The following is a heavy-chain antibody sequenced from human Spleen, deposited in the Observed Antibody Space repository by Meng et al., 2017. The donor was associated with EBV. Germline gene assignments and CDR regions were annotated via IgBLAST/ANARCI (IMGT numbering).Heavy chain of an antibody. D-gene: IGHD1-14*01. CDR3: AKDLSGRFDP. Sequence: QGEVGEWGGGVVQPGRSLRLSCAASGFIFSGYGFHWVRQAPGKGPEWVAIIPSDASHNKYYADSVKGRFTISRDNSKNTLYLQMNSLKIEDTAVYYCAKDLSGRFDPWGQGTLVTVSS. J-gene: IGHJ5*02. CDR1: GFIFSGYG. V-gene: IGHV3-30*18. CDR2: IPSDASHNK.